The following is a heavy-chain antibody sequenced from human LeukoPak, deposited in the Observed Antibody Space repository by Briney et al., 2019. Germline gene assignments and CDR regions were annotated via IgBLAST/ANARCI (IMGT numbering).Heavy chain of an antibody. CDR3: ARGYLNVLRFLEWLRMHMDV. Sequence: GGSLRLSCAASGFTFSSYSMNWVRQAPGKGLEWVSSISSSSSYIHYADSVKGRFTISRDNAKNSLYLQMNSLRAEDTAVYYCARGYLNVLRFLEWLRMHMDVWGQGTTVTVSS. J-gene: IGHJ6*02. D-gene: IGHD3-3*01. V-gene: IGHV3-21*01. CDR2: ISSSSSYI. CDR1: GFTFSSYS.